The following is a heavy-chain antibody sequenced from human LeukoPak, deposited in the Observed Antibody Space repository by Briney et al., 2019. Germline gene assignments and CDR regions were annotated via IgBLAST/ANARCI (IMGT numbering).Heavy chain of an antibody. CDR3: ARAYSWAADY. V-gene: IGHV4-4*02. Sequence: SETLSLTCAVSGGSISSSNWWSWVRQPPGKGLEWIGEIYHSGSTNYNPSLKSRGTISVDKSKNQFSLKLSSVTAADTAVYYCARAYSWAADYWGQGTLVTVSS. CDR2: IYHSGST. D-gene: IGHD5-18*01. CDR1: GGSISSSNW. J-gene: IGHJ4*02.